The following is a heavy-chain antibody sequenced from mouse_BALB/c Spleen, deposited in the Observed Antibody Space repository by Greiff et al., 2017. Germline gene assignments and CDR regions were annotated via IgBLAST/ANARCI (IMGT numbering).Heavy chain of an antibody. J-gene: IGHJ3*01. V-gene: IGHV5-9-4*01. Sequence: EVQLVESGGGLVKPGGSLKLSCAASGFTFSSYAMSWVRQSPEKRLEWVAEISSGGSYTYYPDTVTGRFTISRDNAKNTLYLEMSSLRSEDTAMYYCARVGSGWFAYWGQGTLVTVSA. D-gene: IGHD1-1*01. CDR2: ISSGGSYT. CDR3: ARVGSGWFAY. CDR1: GFTFSSYA.